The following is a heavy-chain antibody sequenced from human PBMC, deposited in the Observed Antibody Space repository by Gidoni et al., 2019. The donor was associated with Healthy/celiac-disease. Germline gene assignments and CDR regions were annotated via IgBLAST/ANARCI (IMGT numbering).Heavy chain of an antibody. V-gene: IGHV1-69*06. J-gene: IGHJ4*02. CDR1: GGTFSSYA. CDR2: IIPIFGTA. CDR3: ARVHRFCSSTSCYIDY. D-gene: IGHD2-2*02. Sequence: QVQLVQSGAEVKKPGSSLKVSCKASGGTFSSYAISWVRQAPGQGLEWMGGIIPIFGTANYAQKFQGRVTITANKSTSTAYMELSSLRSEDTAVYYCARVHRFCSSTSCYIDYWGQGTLVTVSS.